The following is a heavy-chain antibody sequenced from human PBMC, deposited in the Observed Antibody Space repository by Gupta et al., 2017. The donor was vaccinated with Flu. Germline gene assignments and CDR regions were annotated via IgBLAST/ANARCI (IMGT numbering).Heavy chain of an antibody. D-gene: IGHD4-4*01. CDR2: ISVSGGTT. V-gene: IGHV3-23*01. Sequence: GFTFSTYGMSWVRQAPGKGLEWVSAISVSGGTTFYADSVKGRFTISRDNSKNTLYLHMHSLRDEDTATYYCAKGVRATGWKVWCQGNRVTV. J-gene: IGHJ6*02. CDR1: GFTFSTYG. CDR3: AKGVRATGWKV.